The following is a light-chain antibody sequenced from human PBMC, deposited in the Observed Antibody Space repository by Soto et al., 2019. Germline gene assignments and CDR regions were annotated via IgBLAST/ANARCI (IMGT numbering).Light chain of an antibody. CDR2: DAS. Sequence: EIVLTQSPDTLSLSPGESATLSCRASQGIGRYLAWFQQKPGQAPRLLIYDASTRATGIPARFSGSGSGTDFPLTISRLEPEAFAVFYLQQRSNWPLPFGPGTKVETK. CDR1: QGIGRY. J-gene: IGKJ3*01. CDR3: QQRSNWPLP. V-gene: IGKV3-11*01.